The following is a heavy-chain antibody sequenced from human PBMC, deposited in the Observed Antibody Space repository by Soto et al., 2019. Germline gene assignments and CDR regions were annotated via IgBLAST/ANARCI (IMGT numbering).Heavy chain of an antibody. J-gene: IGHJ6*04. D-gene: IGHD3-16*01. CDR2: IKPSGGST. V-gene: IGHV1-46*01. Sequence: ASVKVSCKASGYIFASYYMHWVRQAPGQGLEWMGMIKPSGGSTSYAQQFQGRVSMTRDTSTTTVYMDLSSLRSEDTAVYYCARDFGGYQGMEVWGNGTTFTVSS. CDR3: ARDFGGYQGMEV. CDR1: GYIFASYY.